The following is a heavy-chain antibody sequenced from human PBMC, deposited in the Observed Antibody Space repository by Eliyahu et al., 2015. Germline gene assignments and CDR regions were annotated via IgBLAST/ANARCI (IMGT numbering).Heavy chain of an antibody. V-gene: IGHV3-30*18. D-gene: IGHD6-19*01. CDR3: AKGHSSGWSGVKFDY. J-gene: IGHJ4*02. Sequence: QVQLVESGGGVVQPGRSLRLSCAASGFTFSSYGMHWVRQAPGKGLEWVAVISYDGSNKYYADSVKGRFTISRDNSKNTLHLQMNSLRAEDTAVYYCAKGHSSGWSGVKFDYWGQGTLVTVSS. CDR2: ISYDGSNK. CDR1: GFTFSSYG.